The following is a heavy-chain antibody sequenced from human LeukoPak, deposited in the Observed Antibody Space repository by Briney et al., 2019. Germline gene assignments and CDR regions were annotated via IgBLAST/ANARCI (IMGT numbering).Heavy chain of an antibody. J-gene: IGHJ4*02. CDR2: ISAYNGNT. D-gene: IGHD2-2*01. CDR1: GYTFTTYG. CDR3: ARSRGYCSSTSCSRFDY. Sequence: GPGKVLRKASGYTFTTYGISWVRQAPGQALEWMGWISAYNGNTNYAQKLQDRVTMTTDTSTSTAYMELRSLRSDDTAVYYCARSRGYCSSTSCSRFDYWGQGTLVTVSS. V-gene: IGHV1-18*01.